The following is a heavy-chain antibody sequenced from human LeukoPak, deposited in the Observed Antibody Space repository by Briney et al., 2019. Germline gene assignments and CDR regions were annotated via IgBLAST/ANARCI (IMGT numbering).Heavy chain of an antibody. CDR3: ARGRSRIYDSSGYYPLDFDY. D-gene: IGHD3-22*01. J-gene: IGHJ4*02. CDR2: INHSGST. Sequence: SETLSLTCTVSGGSISSSSYYWGWIRQPPGKGLEWIGEINHSGSTNYNPSLKSRVTISVDTSKNQFSLKLSSVTAADTAVYYCARGRSRIYDSSGYYPLDFDYWGQGTLVTVSS. CDR1: GGSISSSSYY. V-gene: IGHV4-39*07.